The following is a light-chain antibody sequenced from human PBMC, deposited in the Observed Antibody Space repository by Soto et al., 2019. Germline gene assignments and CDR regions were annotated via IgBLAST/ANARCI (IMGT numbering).Light chain of an antibody. V-gene: IGKV1-27*01. Sequence: DIPMTQSPSSLSASVGDRVTITCRASQDISAYLAWYQQKPGKVPKLLIYSASTLQSGVPSRFSGSGSGTDFTLTISSLQPEDVATYYCQKFNTAPLTFGQGTRLEIK. CDR3: QKFNTAPLT. CDR1: QDISAY. CDR2: SAS. J-gene: IGKJ5*01.